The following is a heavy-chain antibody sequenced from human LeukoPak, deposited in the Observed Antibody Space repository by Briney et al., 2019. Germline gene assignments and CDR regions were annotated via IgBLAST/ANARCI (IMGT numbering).Heavy chain of an antibody. CDR1: GGSISSGSYY. J-gene: IGHJ4*02. D-gene: IGHD1-26*01. CDR2: IYTSGST. Sequence: SETLSLTCTVSGGSISSGSYYWSWIRQPAGKGLEWIGRIYTSGSTNYNPSPKSRVTISVDTSKNQFSLKLSSVTAADTAVYYCARDSGSYPYQDWGQGTLVTVSS. V-gene: IGHV4-61*02. CDR3: ARDSGSYPYQD.